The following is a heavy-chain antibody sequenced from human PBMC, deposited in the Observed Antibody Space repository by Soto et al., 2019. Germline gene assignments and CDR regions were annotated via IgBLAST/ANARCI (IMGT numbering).Heavy chain of an antibody. CDR3: ARTPYSSYYFDY. V-gene: IGHV4-59*01. CDR1: GGSISSYY. J-gene: IGHJ4*02. D-gene: IGHD6-6*01. Sequence: SETLSLTCTVSGGSISSYYWSWIRQPPGKGLEWIGYIYYSGSTNYNPSLKSRVTISVDTSMNQFSLKLSSVTAADTAVYYCARTPYSSYYFDYWGQGTLVTVSS. CDR2: IYYSGST.